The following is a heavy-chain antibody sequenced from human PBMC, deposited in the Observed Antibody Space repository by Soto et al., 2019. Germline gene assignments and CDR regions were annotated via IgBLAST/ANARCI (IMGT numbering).Heavy chain of an antibody. CDR2: TYYRSKWYK. V-gene: IGHV6-1*01. J-gene: IGHJ5*02. CDR1: GDSVSSNSAA. Sequence: SETLSLTCAISGDSVSSNSAAWNWIRQSPSRGLEWLGRTYYRSKWYKEYAASVKSRITINPDTSNNQFSLQLNSVSPEDTAVYYCVRTVGWLDPWRQGTLVTVSS. D-gene: IGHD2-15*01. CDR3: VRTVGWLDP.